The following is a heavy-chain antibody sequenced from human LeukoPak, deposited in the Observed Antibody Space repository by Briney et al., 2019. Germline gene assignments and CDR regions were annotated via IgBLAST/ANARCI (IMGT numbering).Heavy chain of an antibody. CDR3: ARLRGNDYWDY. Sequence: ASVKVSCKASGYTFTGYYIHWVRQAPGQGFEWMGWINPNSGGTNYAQKFQGRVTMTRDTSISTAYMELSRLRSDDTAVYYCARLRGNDYWDYWGQGTLVTVSS. CDR1: GYTFTGYY. D-gene: IGHD3-16*01. J-gene: IGHJ4*02. CDR2: INPNSGGT. V-gene: IGHV1-2*02.